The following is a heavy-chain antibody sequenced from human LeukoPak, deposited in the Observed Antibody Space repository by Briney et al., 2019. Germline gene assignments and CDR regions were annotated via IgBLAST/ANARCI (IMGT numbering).Heavy chain of an antibody. V-gene: IGHV3-23*01. CDR1: GFTFSSYT. J-gene: IGHJ4*02. CDR2: ISGSGGST. Sequence: GGSLRLSCAASGFTFSSYTMRWVRQAPGKGLEWVSAISGSGGSTYYADSVKGRFTISRDNSKNTLYLQMNSLRAEDTAVYYCAKLHVYGDFYFDYWGQGTLVTVSS. D-gene: IGHD4-17*01. CDR3: AKLHVYGDFYFDY.